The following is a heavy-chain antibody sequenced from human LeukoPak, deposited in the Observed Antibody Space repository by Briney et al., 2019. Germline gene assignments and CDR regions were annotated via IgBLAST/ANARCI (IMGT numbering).Heavy chain of an antibody. Sequence: ASVKVSCKASGYTFTGYYMHWVRQAPGQGLEWMGWINPNSGGTNYAQKFQGRVTMTEDTSTDTAYMELSSLRSEDTAVYYCATCSSGWYKDDAFDIWGQGTMVTVSS. D-gene: IGHD6-19*01. CDR1: GYTFTGYY. CDR2: INPNSGGT. V-gene: IGHV1-2*02. J-gene: IGHJ3*02. CDR3: ATCSSGWYKDDAFDI.